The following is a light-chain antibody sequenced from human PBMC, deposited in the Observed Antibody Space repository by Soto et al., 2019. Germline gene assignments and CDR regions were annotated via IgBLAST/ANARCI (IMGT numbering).Light chain of an antibody. CDR1: QGVSDW. CDR2: GSS. J-gene: IGKJ1*01. CDR3: QQYNSYSRT. Sequence: DIQMTQSPSSVSASVGDSVTITCRASQGVSDWVAWYQQKPGEAPKLLIYGSSSLLSGVPSRFSGTRSGTDFTLTISSLQPDDFATYYCQQYNSYSRTFGQGTKVDI. V-gene: IGKV1D-16*01.